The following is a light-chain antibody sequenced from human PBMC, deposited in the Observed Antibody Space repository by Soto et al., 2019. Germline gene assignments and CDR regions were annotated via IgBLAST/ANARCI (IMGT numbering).Light chain of an antibody. CDR3: QQRSNWPRPWT. J-gene: IGKJ1*01. CDR1: QSVSGY. V-gene: IGKV3-11*01. Sequence: EIVLTQSPAILSLSPGERATLSCRASQSVSGYLAWYQQKPGQAPRLLIYDASKRATGLPARFSGSGSGTEFSLTLSTLEPEEFAVYYCQQRSNWPRPWTFGPGTKVEIK. CDR2: DAS.